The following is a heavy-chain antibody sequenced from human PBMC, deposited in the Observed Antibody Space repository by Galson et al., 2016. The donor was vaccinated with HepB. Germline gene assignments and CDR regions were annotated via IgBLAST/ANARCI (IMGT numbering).Heavy chain of an antibody. J-gene: IGHJ6*02. CDR1: GFNFRSSA. D-gene: IGHD3-10*01. V-gene: IGHV3-64D*06. Sequence: SLRLSCAASGFNFRSSAMHWVRQAPGKGLEYVSVISADGGSTYYADSVKGRFIISRDTPKNTLYLQMSSLRPGDTAVYYCVKTRGSGNLYFLDVWGQGTTVIVSS. CDR3: VKTRGSGNLYFLDV. CDR2: ISADGGST.